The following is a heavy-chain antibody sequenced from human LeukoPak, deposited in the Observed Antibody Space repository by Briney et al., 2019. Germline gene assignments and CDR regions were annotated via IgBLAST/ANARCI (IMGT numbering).Heavy chain of an antibody. CDR3: ARGTGEGYTYGRYYFDY. J-gene: IGHJ4*02. CDR1: GYTFTGYY. D-gene: IGHD5-18*01. V-gene: IGHV1-2*02. CDR2: INPNSGGT. Sequence: ASVKVSCKSSGYTFTGYYMHWVRQAPGQGLEWMGWINPNSGGTNYAQKFQGRVTMTRDTSISTAYMELSRLRSDDTAVYYCARGTGEGYTYGRYYFDYWGQGTLVTVSS.